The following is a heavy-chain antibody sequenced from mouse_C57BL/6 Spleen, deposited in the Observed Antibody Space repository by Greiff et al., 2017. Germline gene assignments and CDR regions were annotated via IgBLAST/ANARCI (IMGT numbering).Heavy chain of an antibody. J-gene: IGHJ4*01. CDR3: ARRSEAYAMDY. V-gene: IGHV1-55*01. Sequence: VQLQQSGAELVKPGASVKMSCKASGYTFTSYWITWVKQRPGQGLEWIGDIYPGSGSTNYNAKFKSKATLTVDTSSSTAYMQISGLTSEDSAVYYCARRSEAYAMDYWGQGTSVTVSS. CDR2: IYPGSGST. CDR1: GYTFTSYW.